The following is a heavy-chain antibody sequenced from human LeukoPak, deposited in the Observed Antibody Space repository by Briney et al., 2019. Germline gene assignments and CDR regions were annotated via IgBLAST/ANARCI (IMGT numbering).Heavy chain of an antibody. CDR1: GFTFSSFG. V-gene: IGHV3-30*18. Sequence: PGGSLRLSCAASGFTFSSFGMHWLRQAPGKGLEWVALISSDGSNKYFADSVKGRFTISRDNSKNTLYLQMNSLRAEDTAVYYCAKGQRFYGEYYFDYWGQGTLVTVSS. J-gene: IGHJ4*02. CDR2: ISSDGSNK. CDR3: AKGQRFYGEYYFDY. D-gene: IGHD4-17*01.